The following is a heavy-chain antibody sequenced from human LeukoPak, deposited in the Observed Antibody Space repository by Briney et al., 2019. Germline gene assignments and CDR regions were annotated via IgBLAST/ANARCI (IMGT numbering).Heavy chain of an antibody. V-gene: IGHV4-59*08. CDR1: GVSISSSV. Sequence: SETLSLTCSASGVSISSSVLHWIRQPPGKGLEWIGNIEDSGSTTYCPSVNSRLTILLDTARTEYSLNLSSGPAANTAVYYCARQEDPYRDYSSYFYPGVDVWGQGTTVSVSS. CDR3: ARQEDPYRDYSSYFYPGVDV. D-gene: IGHD4-17*01. J-gene: IGHJ6*02. CDR2: IEDSGST.